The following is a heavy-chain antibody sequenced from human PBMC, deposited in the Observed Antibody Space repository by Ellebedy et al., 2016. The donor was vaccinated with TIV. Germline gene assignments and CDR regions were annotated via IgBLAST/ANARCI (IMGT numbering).Heavy chain of an antibody. CDR1: GFTFSNYA. V-gene: IGHV3-23*01. CDR2: IRGTVMST. Sequence: GESLKISCAASGFTFSNYAMGWVRQAPGKGLEWVSAIRGTVMSTFYADSVKGRFTISKDNSKNPVYLQMNSLRAEDTAVYYCTKGGSENVWASYLDYWGLGILVTVSS. J-gene: IGHJ4*02. CDR3: TKGGSENVWASYLDY. D-gene: IGHD3-16*02.